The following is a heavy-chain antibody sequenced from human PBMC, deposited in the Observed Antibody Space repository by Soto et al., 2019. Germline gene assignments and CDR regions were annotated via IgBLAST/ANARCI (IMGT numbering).Heavy chain of an antibody. Sequence: PGGSLRLSCAASGFTFSSYGMHWVRQAPGKGLEWVAVISYDGSNKYYADSVKGRFTISRDNSKNTLYLQMNSLRAGDTAVYYCAKHRWQQLVEIDSWAQGTLVTVSS. D-gene: IGHD6-13*01. CDR2: ISYDGSNK. CDR1: GFTFSSYG. J-gene: IGHJ4*02. CDR3: AKHRWQQLVEIDS. V-gene: IGHV3-30*18.